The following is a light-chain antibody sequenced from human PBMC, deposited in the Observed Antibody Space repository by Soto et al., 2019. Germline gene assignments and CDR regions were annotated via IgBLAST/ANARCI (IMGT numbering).Light chain of an antibody. CDR3: QQSHNTPFT. CDR1: QSVTNY. CDR2: AAS. V-gene: IGKV1-39*01. Sequence: DIPMTQSPSSLSASVGDRVTITCRASQSVTNYLNWYQHKPGKAPKLLIYAASSLQSGVPSRFSGSGSGTDFTLTISSLQPEDFATYFCQQSHNTPFTFGPGTKVDI. J-gene: IGKJ3*01.